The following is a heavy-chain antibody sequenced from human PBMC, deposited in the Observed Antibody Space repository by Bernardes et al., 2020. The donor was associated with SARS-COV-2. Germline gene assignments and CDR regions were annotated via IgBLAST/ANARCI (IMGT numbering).Heavy chain of an antibody. CDR2: ITQSGRS. V-gene: IGHV4-34*01. Sequence: SGPLSLTCAVYGWTISAYYLTWIRQPPGKGLEWVAEITQSGRSNYNPSPKGRVTMSVDTSKNEFSLKLNSVTAADTAVYYCAKGGPYRWNNRPSWVQGVLVTVAS. D-gene: IGHD1-1*01. CDR3: AKGGPYRWNNRPS. CDR1: GWTISAYY. J-gene: IGHJ4*02.